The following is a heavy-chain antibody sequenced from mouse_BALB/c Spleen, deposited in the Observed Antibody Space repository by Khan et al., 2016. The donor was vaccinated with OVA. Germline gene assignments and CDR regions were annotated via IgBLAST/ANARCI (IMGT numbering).Heavy chain of an antibody. CDR2: INSDGSAI. D-gene: IGHD2-3*01. J-gene: IGHJ1*03. V-gene: IGHV11-2*02. CDR3: KGNGYYYRYFDV. Sequence: EVQLLETGGGLVQPGGSRGLSCEGSGFTFSGFWMSWVRQTPGKTLEWIGDINSDGSAINYAPSIKDRFTIFRDNDKSTLYLQMSNVRSADTATYFCKGNGYYYRYFDVWGTGTTVTVSS. CDR1: GFTFSGFW.